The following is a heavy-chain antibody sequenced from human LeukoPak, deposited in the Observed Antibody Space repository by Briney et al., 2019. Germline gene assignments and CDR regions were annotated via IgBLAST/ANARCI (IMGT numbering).Heavy chain of an antibody. CDR3: ARGGRIQLWFDY. CDR1: GYSISSGYY. V-gene: IGHV4-38-2*02. D-gene: IGHD5-18*01. Sequence: SETLSLTCTVSGYSISSGYYWGWIRQPAGKGLEWIGSIYHSGSTYYNPSLKSRVTISVDTSKNQFSLKLSSVTAADTAVYYCARGGRIQLWFDYWGQGTLVTVSS. J-gene: IGHJ4*02. CDR2: IYHSGST.